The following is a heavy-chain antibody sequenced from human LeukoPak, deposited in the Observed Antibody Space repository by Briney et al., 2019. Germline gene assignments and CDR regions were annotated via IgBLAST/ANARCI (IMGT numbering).Heavy chain of an antibody. J-gene: IGHJ4*02. CDR3: ARDYDSSGYYYGLDY. D-gene: IGHD3-22*01. CDR2: IYHSGST. V-gene: IGHV4-38-2*02. Sequence: SETLSLTCAVSGYSISSGYYWGWIRQPPGKGLEWIGSIYHSGSTYYNPSLKSRVTISVDTSKNQFSLKLCSVTAADTAVYYCARDYDSSGYYYGLDYWGQGTLVTVSS. CDR1: GYSISSGYY.